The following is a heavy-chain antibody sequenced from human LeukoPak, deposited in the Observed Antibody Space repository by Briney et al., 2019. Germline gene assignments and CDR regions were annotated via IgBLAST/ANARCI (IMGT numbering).Heavy chain of an antibody. CDR1: GGSISSSNW. V-gene: IGHV4-4*02. J-gene: IGHJ4*02. Sequence: SGTLSLTCAVSGGSISSSNWWSWVRQPPGKGLEWIGEIYHSGSTNYNPSLKSRVTISVDKSKNQFSLKLSSVTAADTAVYYCARGLPTWGYYSSSPSGYFDYWGQGTLVTVSS. D-gene: IGHD6-13*01. CDR2: IYHSGST. CDR3: ARGLPTWGYYSSSPSGYFDY.